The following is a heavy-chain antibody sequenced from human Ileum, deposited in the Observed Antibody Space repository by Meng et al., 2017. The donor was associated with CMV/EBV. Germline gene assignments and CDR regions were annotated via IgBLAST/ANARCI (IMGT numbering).Heavy chain of an antibody. CDR2: ISHDETYK. CDR3: ARDQFYYFDY. CDR1: GFSFNSHG. Sequence: CVGAGFSFNSHGMHWVRQAPGKGLEWVAFISHDETYKHYSDSVRGRFTLSRDNSRNTLYLQVNSVRVADTAVYYCARDQFYYFDYWGQGTLVTVSS. V-gene: IGHV3-30*02. J-gene: IGHJ4*02. D-gene: IGHD2/OR15-2a*01.